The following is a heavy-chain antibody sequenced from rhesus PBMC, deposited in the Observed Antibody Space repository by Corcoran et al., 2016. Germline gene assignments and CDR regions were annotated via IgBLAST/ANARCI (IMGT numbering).Heavy chain of an antibody. CDR3: ARDLRGIAASI. CDR1: GGSISSNW. J-gene: IGHJ4*01. V-gene: IGHV4-173*01. Sequence: QLQLQESGPGLVKPSETLSLTCAVSGGSISSNWWSWIRPPPGKGMEGIGLISGIEGSTSYTPTRKSRVTSSTDTSKNQLSLKLISGTAADTAVYDWARDLRGIAASIWGQGVLVTVSS. CDR2: ISGIEGST. D-gene: IGHD6-25*01.